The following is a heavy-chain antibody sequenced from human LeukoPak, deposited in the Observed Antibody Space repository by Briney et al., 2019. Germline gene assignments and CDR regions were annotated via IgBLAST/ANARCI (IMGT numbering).Heavy chain of an antibody. V-gene: IGHV3-23*01. J-gene: IGHJ5*02. Sequence: GGSLRLSCAASGFSFSTHAMSWVRQAPGKGLEWVSAISGNGADTFYADSVTGRFTLSRDNSKNTLYLQTNSLKTSDTAMYYCVRQRGSSGTINHFDPWGQGTLVTVSS. CDR1: GFSFSTHA. CDR2: ISGNGADT. CDR3: VRQRGSSGTINHFDP. D-gene: IGHD3-10*01.